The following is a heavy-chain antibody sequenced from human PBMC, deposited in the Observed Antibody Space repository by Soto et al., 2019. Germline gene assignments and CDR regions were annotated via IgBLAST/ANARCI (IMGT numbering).Heavy chain of an antibody. CDR1: GFTFSSYA. CDR3: AKVVPAAITLVYYYYYGMDV. J-gene: IGHJ6*02. D-gene: IGHD2-2*02. V-gene: IGHV3-23*01. CDR2: ISGSGGST. Sequence: LSCAASGFTFSSYAMSWVRQAPGKGLEWVSAISGSGGSTYYADSVKGRFTISRDNSKNTLYLQMNSLRAEDTAVYYCAKVVPAAITLVYYYYYGMDVWGQGTTVTVSS.